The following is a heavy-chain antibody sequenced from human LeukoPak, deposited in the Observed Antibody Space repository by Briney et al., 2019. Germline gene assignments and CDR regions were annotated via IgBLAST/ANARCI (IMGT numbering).Heavy chain of an antibody. CDR1: GGSISSSSYY. Sequence: SETLSLTCTVSGGSISSSSYYWGWIRQPPGKGLEWIGSIYYSGSTYYNPSLKSRVTISVDTSKNQFSLKLSSVTAADTAVYYCAREGDYDILTGYHWGQGTLVTVSS. D-gene: IGHD3-9*01. J-gene: IGHJ4*02. V-gene: IGHV4-39*07. CDR3: AREGDYDILTGYH. CDR2: IYYSGST.